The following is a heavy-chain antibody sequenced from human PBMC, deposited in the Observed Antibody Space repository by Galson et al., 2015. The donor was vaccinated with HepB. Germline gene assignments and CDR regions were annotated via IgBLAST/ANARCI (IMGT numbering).Heavy chain of an antibody. CDR2: ISYDGSNK. V-gene: IGHV3-30*04. CDR3: ARDFLARGFDY. D-gene: IGHD3-10*01. CDR1: GFTFSSYA. J-gene: IGHJ4*02. Sequence: SLRLSCAASGFTFSSYAMHRVRQAPGKGLEWVAVISYDGSNKYYADSVKGRFTISRDNSKNTLYLQMNSLRAEDTAVYYCARDFLARGFDYWDQGTLVTVSS.